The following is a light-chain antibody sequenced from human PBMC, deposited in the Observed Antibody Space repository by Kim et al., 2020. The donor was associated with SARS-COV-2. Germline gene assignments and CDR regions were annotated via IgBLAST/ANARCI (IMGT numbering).Light chain of an antibody. CDR2: YDS. V-gene: IGLV3-21*04. Sequence: SYELTQPPSVSVAPGKTARITCGGNNIGSKSVHWYQQKPGQAPVLVIYYDSDRPSGIPERCSGSNSGNTATLTISRVEAGDEADYYCQVWDSSSDLHVVFGGGTQLTVL. J-gene: IGLJ2*01. CDR1: NIGSKS. CDR3: QVWDSSSDLHVV.